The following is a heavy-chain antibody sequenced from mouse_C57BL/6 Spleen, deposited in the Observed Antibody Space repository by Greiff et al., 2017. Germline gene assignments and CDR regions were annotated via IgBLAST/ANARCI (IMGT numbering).Heavy chain of an antibody. CDR2: IDPEDGET. J-gene: IGHJ2*01. CDR1: GFNIKDYY. CDR3: ARYDGYDEDFDY. V-gene: IGHV14-2*01. Sequence: EVHLVESGAELVKPGASVKLSCTASGFNIKDYYMHWVKQRTEQGLEWIGRIDPEDGETKYAPNFQGKATITADTSSNTAYLQLSSLTSEDPAVYYCARYDGYDEDFDYWGQGTTLTVSS. D-gene: IGHD2-2*01.